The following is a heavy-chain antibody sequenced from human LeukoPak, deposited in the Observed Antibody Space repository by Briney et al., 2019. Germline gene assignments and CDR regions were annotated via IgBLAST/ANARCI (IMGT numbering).Heavy chain of an antibody. J-gene: IGHJ4*02. CDR1: GGSISSGGYY. D-gene: IGHD5-12*01. Sequence: SQTLSLTCTVSGGSISSGGYYWSWIRQHPGKGLEWIGYIYYSGSTYYNPSLKSRVTISVDTSKNQFSLKLSSVTAADTAVYYCARVKVATITVDYWGQRTLVTVSS. CDR3: ARVKVATITVDY. V-gene: IGHV4-31*03. CDR2: IYYSGST.